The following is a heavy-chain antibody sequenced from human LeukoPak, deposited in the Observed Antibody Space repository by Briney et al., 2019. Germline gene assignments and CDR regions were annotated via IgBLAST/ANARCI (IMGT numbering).Heavy chain of an antibody. V-gene: IGHV1-18*01. CDR1: GYTFTSYG. CDR3: AGGFWEPAAIFGWFDP. CDR2: ISAYNGNT. Sequence: ASVKVSCKASGYTFTSYGISWVRQAPGQGLEWMGWISAYNGNTNYAQKLQGRVTMTTDTSTSTAYMELRSLRSDDTAVYYCAGGFWEPAAIFGWFDPWGQGTLVTVSS. D-gene: IGHD2-2*01. J-gene: IGHJ5*02.